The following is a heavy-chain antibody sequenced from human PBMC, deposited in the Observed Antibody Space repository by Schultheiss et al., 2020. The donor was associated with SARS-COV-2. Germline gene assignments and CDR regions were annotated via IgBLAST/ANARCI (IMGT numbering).Heavy chain of an antibody. J-gene: IGHJ5*02. CDR2: IYHSGST. D-gene: IGHD3-10*01. CDR1: GGSISSSNW. V-gene: IGHV4-4*02. CDR3: ARSHRRGWFDP. Sequence: GSLRLSCAVSGGSISSSNWWSWVRQPPGKGLEWIGEIYHSGSTNYNPSLKSRVTISVDKSKNQFSLKLSSVTAADTAVYYCARSHRRGWFDPWGQGTLVTVSS.